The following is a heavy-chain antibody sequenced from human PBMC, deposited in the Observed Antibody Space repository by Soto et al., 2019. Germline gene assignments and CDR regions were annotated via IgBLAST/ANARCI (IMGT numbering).Heavy chain of an antibody. J-gene: IGHJ6*02. V-gene: IGHV3-9*01. CDR2: ISWNSNTI. CDR3: ARDQITMVRGARRDYYYGMDV. CDR1: GFNFNDYA. Sequence: SLRLSCAASGFNFNDYAMHWVRQAPGKGLEWVSGISWNSNTIAYADSVKGRFTISRDNAKNSLYLQMNSLRPEDTAVYYCARDQITMVRGARRDYYYGMDVWGQGTTVTVSS. D-gene: IGHD3-10*01.